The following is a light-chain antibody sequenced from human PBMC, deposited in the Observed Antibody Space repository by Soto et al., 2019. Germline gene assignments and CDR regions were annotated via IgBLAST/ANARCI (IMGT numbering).Light chain of an antibody. J-gene: IGLJ1*01. CDR1: SSNIGSND. V-gene: IGLV1-51*01. CDR3: GTWDTSLSAPFV. CDR2: DND. Sequence: QSVLTQPPSVSAAPGQKVTISCSGGSSNIGSNDVSWYQHVPGTAPKLLIYDNDKRPSGISDRFSGSKSGTSATLGITGLQTGDDADYYCGTWDTSLSAPFVFGTGTKVTV.